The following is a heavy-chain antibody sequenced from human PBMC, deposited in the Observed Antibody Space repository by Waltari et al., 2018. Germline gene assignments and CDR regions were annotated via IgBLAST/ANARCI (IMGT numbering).Heavy chain of an antibody. CDR2: ISYDGSNK. V-gene: IGHV3-30-3*01. Sequence: QLQLVESGGGVVQPGRSLRLSCAASGLTFSSYAMHWVRQAPGKGLEWVAVISYDGSNKYYADSVKGRFTISRDNSKNTLYLQMNSLRAEDTAVYYCAREATMAFDIWGQGTMVTVSS. CDR3: AREATMAFDI. CDR1: GLTFSSYA. J-gene: IGHJ3*02.